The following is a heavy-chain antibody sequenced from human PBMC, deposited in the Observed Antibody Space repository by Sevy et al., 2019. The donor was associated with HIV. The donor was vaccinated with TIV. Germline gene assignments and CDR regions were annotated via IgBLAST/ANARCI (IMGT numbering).Heavy chain of an antibody. V-gene: IGHV3-23*01. CDR1: GSTFGSSA. J-gene: IGHJ4*02. D-gene: IGHD3-10*01. CDR3: AKEVSEHSYSDY. Sequence: GGPRRLSLETPGSTFGSSARTGFPQTPGKGLEGVPAIGGRADYTYYADSVKGRFTISRDNSKNTLYLQMNGLRAEDTAVYYCAKEVSEHSYSDYWGQGTLVTVSS. CDR2: IGGRADYT.